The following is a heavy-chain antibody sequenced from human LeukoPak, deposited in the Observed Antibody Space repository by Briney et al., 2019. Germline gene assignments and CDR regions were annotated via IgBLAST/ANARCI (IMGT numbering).Heavy chain of an antibody. D-gene: IGHD3-9*01. J-gene: IGHJ4*02. CDR3: ALAGGNTYYDILTGRPIDY. Sequence: GGSLRLSCAASGFTFSSYAMHWVRQAPGKGLEWVAVISYDGSNKYYADSVKGRFTISRDNSKNTLYLQMNSLRAEDTAVYYCALAGGNTYYDILTGRPIDYWGQGTLVTVSS. V-gene: IGHV3-30-3*01. CDR2: ISYDGSNK. CDR1: GFTFSSYA.